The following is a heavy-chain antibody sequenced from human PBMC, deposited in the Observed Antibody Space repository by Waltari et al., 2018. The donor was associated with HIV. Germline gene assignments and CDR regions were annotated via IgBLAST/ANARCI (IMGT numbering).Heavy chain of an antibody. CDR1: GFTFSSYS. J-gene: IGHJ4*02. CDR3: ASGEGITGTTDYVDY. D-gene: IGHD1-7*01. V-gene: IGHV3-21*01. CDR2: IISMSSYI. Sequence: EVQLVESGGGLVKPGGSLRLSCAASGFTFSSYSMNWVRQAPGKGLAWVSSIISMSSYIYYADSVKGRFTISRDNAKNSLYLQMNSLRAEDTAVYYCASGEGITGTTDYVDYWGQGTLVTVSS.